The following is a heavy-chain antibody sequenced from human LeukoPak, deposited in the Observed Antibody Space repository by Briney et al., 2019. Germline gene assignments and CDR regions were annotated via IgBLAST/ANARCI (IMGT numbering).Heavy chain of an antibody. CDR1: GGSFSGYY. D-gene: IGHD4-17*01. J-gene: IGHJ5*02. Sequence: SETLSLTCAVYGGSFSGYYWSWIRQPPGKGLEWIGEINHSGSTNYNPSLKSRVTISVDTSKNQFSLKLSSVTAADTAVYYCARELTTVTTWLDPWGQGTLVTVSS. CDR3: ARELTTVTTWLDP. CDR2: INHSGST. V-gene: IGHV4-34*01.